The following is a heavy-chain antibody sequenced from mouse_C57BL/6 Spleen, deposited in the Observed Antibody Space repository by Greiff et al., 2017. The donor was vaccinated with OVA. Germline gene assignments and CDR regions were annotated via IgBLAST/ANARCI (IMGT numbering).Heavy chain of an antibody. J-gene: IGHJ1*03. CDR2: INYDGSST. CDR3: SRYHPSSFSSYWYFDV. CDR1: GFTFSDYY. V-gene: IGHV5-16*01. Sequence: DVHLVESEGGLVQPGSSMKLSCTASGFTFSDYYMAWVRQVPEKGLEWVANINYDGSSTYYQDSLKSRFIISRDNAKNSLYLQMSSRESEDKARSSCSRYHPSSFSSYWYFDVWGTGTTVTVSS. D-gene: IGHD2-5*01.